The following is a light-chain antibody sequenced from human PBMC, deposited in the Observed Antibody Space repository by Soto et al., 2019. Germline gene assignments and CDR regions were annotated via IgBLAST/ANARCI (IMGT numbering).Light chain of an antibody. CDR3: QQYGGPPQT. J-gene: IGKJ1*01. CDR2: AAS. V-gene: IGKV3-20*01. Sequence: EIVLTQSPGTLSLSPGERATLYCRASQSVSSGYLAWYQQKPGQAPRLLIYAASSRAAGIPDRFSGSGSGTDFTLTISRLEPEDFGVYYCQQYGGPPQTFGQGTKVDIK. CDR1: QSVSSGY.